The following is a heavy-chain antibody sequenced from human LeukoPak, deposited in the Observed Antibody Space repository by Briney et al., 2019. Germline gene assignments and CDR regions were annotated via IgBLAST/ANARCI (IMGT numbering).Heavy chain of an antibody. D-gene: IGHD3-3*01. V-gene: IGHV4-4*07. CDR1: GGSISSYY. J-gene: IGHJ5*02. Sequence: PSETLSLTCTVSGGSISSYYWSWIRQPAGKGLEWIGRIYTSGSTNYNPSLKSRVTMSVGTSKNQFSLKLSSVTAADTAVYYCARNLIFGGYNWFDPWGQGTLVTVSS. CDR2: IYTSGST. CDR3: ARNLIFGGYNWFDP.